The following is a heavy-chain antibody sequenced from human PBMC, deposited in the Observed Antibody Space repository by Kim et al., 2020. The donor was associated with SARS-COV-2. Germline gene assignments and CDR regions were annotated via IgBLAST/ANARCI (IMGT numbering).Heavy chain of an antibody. CDR2: ISYEGSKK. V-gene: IGHV3-30*18. J-gene: IGHJ6*02. CDR3: AKQRYIFEPTTYYEMDL. Sequence: GGSLRLSCAASGFSVNNYGMHWVRQVPGKGLEWVSFISYEGSKKQYVDSLKGRFTVSRDYSKNTLYLQMNSLTAEDTAVYYCAKQRYIFEPTTYYEMDLWGHGTTVTVSS. CDR1: GFSVNNYG. D-gene: IGHD3-9*01.